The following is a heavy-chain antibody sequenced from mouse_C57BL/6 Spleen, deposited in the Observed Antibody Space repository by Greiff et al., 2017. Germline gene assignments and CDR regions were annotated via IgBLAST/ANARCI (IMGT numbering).Heavy chain of an antibody. V-gene: IGHV1-15*01. CDR1: GYTFTDYE. Sequence: QVQLQQSGAELVRPGASVTLSCKASGYTFTDYEMHWVKQTPVHGLEWIGAIDPETGGTAYNQKFTGKAILTADKSSSTAYMELRSLTSEDSAVXYCTRKTTVVDWYFDVWGTGTTVTVSS. D-gene: IGHD1-1*01. J-gene: IGHJ1*03. CDR2: IDPETGGT. CDR3: TRKTTVVDWYFDV.